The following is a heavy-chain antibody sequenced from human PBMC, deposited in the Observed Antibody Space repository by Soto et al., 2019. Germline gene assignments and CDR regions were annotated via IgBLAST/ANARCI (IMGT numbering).Heavy chain of an antibody. V-gene: IGHV4-59*08. J-gene: IGHJ4*02. Sequence: SETLSLTCTVSGGSITSYNWNWLRQPPGKGLEWIGYVYNSGSTNYHPSLKSRVTISVDTSKNQFSLNLTSVTAADTAVYYCARLGGYYQAFDQWGQGSLVNSPQ. CDR2: VYNSGST. D-gene: IGHD3-22*01. CDR1: GGSITSYN. CDR3: ARLGGYYQAFDQ.